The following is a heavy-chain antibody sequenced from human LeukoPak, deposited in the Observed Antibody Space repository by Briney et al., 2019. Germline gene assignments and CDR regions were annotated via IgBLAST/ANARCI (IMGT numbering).Heavy chain of an antibody. CDR1: GGSISSYY. CDR2: IYTSGST. V-gene: IGHV4-4*09. CDR3: ARTTYYDFWSGSTPKDYYYYYYMDV. J-gene: IGHJ6*03. Sequence: PSETLSLTCTVSGGSISSYYWSWIRQPPGKGLEWIGYIYTSGSTNYNPSLRSRVTISVDTSKNQFSLKLSSVTAADTAVYYCARTTYYDFWSGSTPKDYYYYYYMDVWGKGTTVTVSS. D-gene: IGHD3-3*01.